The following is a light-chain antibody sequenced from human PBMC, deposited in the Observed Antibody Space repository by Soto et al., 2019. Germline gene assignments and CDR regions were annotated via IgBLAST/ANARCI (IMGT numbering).Light chain of an antibody. J-gene: IGLJ2*01. CDR1: SGHSNYA. Sequence: QLVLTQSPSASASLGDSVKLTCTLSSGHSNYAIAWHQQQSEKGPRYLMKLNSDGSHSKGDGIPDRFSGSSSGAERYLTISSLQSEDEADYDCQTWGSGIVVFGGGTKLTVL. CDR2: LNSDGSH. V-gene: IGLV4-69*01. CDR3: QTWGSGIVV.